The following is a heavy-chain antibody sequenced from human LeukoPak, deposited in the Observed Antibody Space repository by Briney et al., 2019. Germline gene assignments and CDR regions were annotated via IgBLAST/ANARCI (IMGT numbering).Heavy chain of an antibody. V-gene: IGHV3-7*01. D-gene: IGHD5/OR15-5a*01. CDR2: IKPDGSAT. J-gene: IGHJ4*02. CDR3: ARDSNIVSSSRDY. Sequence: PGGSLRPSCAASGFTFSSYWMSWVRQAPGKGLEWVANIKPDGSATYYVDSVKGRFTISRDSTNNSLYLQMNSLRAEDTAVYYCARDSNIVSSSRDYWGQGTLVTVSP. CDR1: GFTFSSYW.